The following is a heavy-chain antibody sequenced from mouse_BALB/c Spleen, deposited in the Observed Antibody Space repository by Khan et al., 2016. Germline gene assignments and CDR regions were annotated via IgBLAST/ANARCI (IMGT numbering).Heavy chain of an antibody. V-gene: IGHV3-2*02. CDR3: ARDYYGSSYFDY. CDR2: ISYSGST. Sequence: EVQLQESGPGLVKPSQSLSLTCTVTGYSITSDYAWNWIRQFPGNKLEWMGYISYSGSTSYNPSLKSRISITRDTSKNQFFLQLNSVTTEDTDTYYCARDYYGSSYFDYWGQGTTLTVSS. J-gene: IGHJ2*01. CDR1: GYSITSDYA. D-gene: IGHD1-1*01.